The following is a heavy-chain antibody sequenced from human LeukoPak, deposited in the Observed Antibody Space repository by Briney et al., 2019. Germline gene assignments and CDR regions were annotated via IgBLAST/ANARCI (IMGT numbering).Heavy chain of an antibody. D-gene: IGHD4-17*01. J-gene: IGHJ4*02. Sequence: PSETLSLTCTVFGGSISSGDYYWSWIRQPPGKGLEWIGYIYYSGSTYYNPSLESRVTISVDTSKNQFSLKLSSVTAADTAVYYCARVEGYGDYPLDYWGQGTLVTVSS. V-gene: IGHV4-30-4*01. CDR2: IYYSGST. CDR1: GGSISSGDYY. CDR3: ARVEGYGDYPLDY.